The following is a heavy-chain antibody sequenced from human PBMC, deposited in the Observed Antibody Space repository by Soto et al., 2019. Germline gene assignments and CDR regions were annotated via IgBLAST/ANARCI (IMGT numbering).Heavy chain of an antibody. V-gene: IGHV2-5*01. Sequence: QITLKESGPTLVKPTQTLTLTCTFSGFSLSTSGVGVGWIRQPPGKALEWLALIYWNDDKRYSPSLKSRLTISTDTSKNQVVLTMTNMDPVDTATYYCAHSGSSWFLGWFDPWGQGTLVTVSS. CDR2: IYWNDDK. CDR3: AHSGSSWFLGWFDP. CDR1: GFSLSTSGVG. J-gene: IGHJ5*02. D-gene: IGHD6-13*01.